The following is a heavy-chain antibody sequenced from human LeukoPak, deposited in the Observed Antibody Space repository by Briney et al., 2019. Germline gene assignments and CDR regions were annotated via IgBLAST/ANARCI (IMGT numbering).Heavy chain of an antibody. Sequence: ASVKVSCKASGYTFTSYGISWVRQAPGQGLEWMGWISVYNGNTNYAQKLQGRVTMTTDTSTSTAYMELRSLRSDDTAVYYCASPYCSGGTCYAHDAVDIWGQGTMVTVSS. CDR3: ASPYCSGGTCYAHDAVDI. CDR2: ISVYNGNT. CDR1: GYTFTSYG. V-gene: IGHV1-18*01. J-gene: IGHJ3*02. D-gene: IGHD2-15*01.